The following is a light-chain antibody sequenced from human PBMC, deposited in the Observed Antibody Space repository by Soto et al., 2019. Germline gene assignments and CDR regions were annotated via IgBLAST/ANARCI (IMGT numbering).Light chain of an antibody. CDR2: AAS. CDR1: QGISSY. V-gene: IGKV1-9*01. J-gene: IGKJ1*01. Sequence: IQLTQSPSSLSASVGDRVTITCRASQGISSYLAWYQQKPGKAPKLLIYAASTLQSGVPSRFSGSGSGTEFTLTISSLEPEDFAVYYCQQYGSSGTFGQGTKVDIK. CDR3: QQYGSSGT.